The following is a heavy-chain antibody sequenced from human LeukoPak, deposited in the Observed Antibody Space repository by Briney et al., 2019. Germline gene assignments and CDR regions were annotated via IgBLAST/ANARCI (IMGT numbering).Heavy chain of an antibody. CDR1: GGSISSSSYY. Sequence: SETLSLTCTVSGGSISSSSYYWGWIRQPPGKGLEWIGSIYYSGNTYYNPSLKSRVTISVDTSKSQFSLKLSSVTAADTAVYYCARAPQVTLEYYFDYCGQGTLVTVSS. D-gene: IGHD4-11*01. J-gene: IGHJ4*02. V-gene: IGHV4-39*07. CDR2: IYYSGNT. CDR3: ARAPQVTLEYYFDY.